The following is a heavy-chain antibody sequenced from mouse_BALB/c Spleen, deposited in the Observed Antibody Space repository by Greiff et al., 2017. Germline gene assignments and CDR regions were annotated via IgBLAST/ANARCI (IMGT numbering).Heavy chain of an antibody. J-gene: IGHJ2*01. V-gene: IGHV1-7*01. CDR2: INPSTGYT. CDR1: GYTFTSYW. CDR3: ARVPPLRLHFDY. Sequence: QVQLKESGAELAKPGASVKMSCKASGYTFTSYWMHWVKQRPGQGLEWIGYINPSTGYTEYNQKFKDKVTLTADKSSSTAYMQLSSLTSEDSAVYYCARVPPLRLHFDYWGQGTTLTVSS. D-gene: IGHD1-2*01.